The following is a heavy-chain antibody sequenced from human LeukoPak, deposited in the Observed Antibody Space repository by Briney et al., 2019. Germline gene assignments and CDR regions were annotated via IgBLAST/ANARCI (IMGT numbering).Heavy chain of an antibody. D-gene: IGHD5-12*01. V-gene: IGHV4-59*01. CDR1: GGSISSYY. CDR3: ARGGVVVATNTNWFDP. J-gene: IGHJ5*02. CDR2: IYYSGST. Sequence: PSETLSLTCTVSGGSISSYYWSWIRQPPGKGLEWIGYIYYSGSTNYNPSLKSRVTISVDTSKNQFSLKLSSVTAADTAVYYCARGGVVVATNTNWFDPWGQGTLVTVSS.